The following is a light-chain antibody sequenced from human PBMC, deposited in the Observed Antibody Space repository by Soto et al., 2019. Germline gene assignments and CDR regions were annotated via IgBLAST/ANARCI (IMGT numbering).Light chain of an antibody. CDR1: QSVGID. CDR2: DAS. J-gene: IGKJ3*01. V-gene: IGKV3-11*01. CDR3: QHRHN. Sequence: EVVLTQSPATLSLSPGDRATLSCRASQSVGIDFAWYHQKRGQAPRLLIYDASNRATGIPASFSGSGSGTDFTLTIRSLEPEDFAVYYCQHRHNFGPGTKVDIK.